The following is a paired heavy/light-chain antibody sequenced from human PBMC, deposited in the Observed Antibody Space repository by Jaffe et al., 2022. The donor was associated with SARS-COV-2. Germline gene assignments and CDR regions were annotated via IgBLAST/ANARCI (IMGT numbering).Light chain of an antibody. CDR1: RSNIGSHN. CDR3: ATWDDSLSGWV. Sequence: QSVLTQPPSASGTPGQRVTISCSGSRSNIGSHNVNWYQQVPGTAPKLLIYDNNQWPSGVPDRFSGSKSGTSASLGISGLQSEDEADYYCATWDDSLSGWVFGGGTKLTVL. CDR2: DNN. J-gene: IGLJ3*02. V-gene: IGLV1-44*01.
Heavy chain of an antibody. J-gene: IGHJ6*04. Sequence: EVQLVESGGGLLQPGGSLRLSCAASGFSFNTYWMTWVRQAPGKGLEWVANINQDGSVKHYVDSVKGRFTISRDNAENSVCLQMSSLRVEDTAVYYCVRDMDVWGKGTTVTVSS. V-gene: IGHV3-7*01. CDR1: GFSFNTYW. CDR2: INQDGSVK. CDR3: VRDMDV.